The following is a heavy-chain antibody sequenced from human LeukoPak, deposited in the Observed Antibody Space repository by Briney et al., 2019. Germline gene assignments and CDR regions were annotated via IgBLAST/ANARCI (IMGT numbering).Heavy chain of an antibody. Sequence: QSGGSLRLSCAASGFTFSSYAMHWVRQAPGKGLEWVAVISYDGSNKYYADSVKGRFTISRDNSKNTLYLQMNSLRAEDTAVYYCARDGGETWIQHFDYWGQGTLVTVCS. V-gene: IGHV3-30*04. D-gene: IGHD5-18*01. CDR2: ISYDGSNK. CDR3: ARDGGETWIQHFDY. J-gene: IGHJ4*02. CDR1: GFTFSSYA.